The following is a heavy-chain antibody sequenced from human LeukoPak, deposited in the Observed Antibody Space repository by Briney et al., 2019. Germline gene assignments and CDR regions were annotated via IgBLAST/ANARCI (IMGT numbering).Heavy chain of an antibody. CDR3: ITGYNQLWFGELLSAV. CDR2: IKSKTDGGTT. CDR1: GFTFSNAW. D-gene: IGHD3-10*01. Sequence: NSGGSLRLSCAASGFTFSNAWMSWVRQAPGKGLERVGRIKSKTDGGTTDYAAPVKGRFTISRDDSKNTLYLQMTSLKTEDTAVYYCITGYNQLWFGELLSAVWGQGTLVTVSS. V-gene: IGHV3-15*01. J-gene: IGHJ4*02.